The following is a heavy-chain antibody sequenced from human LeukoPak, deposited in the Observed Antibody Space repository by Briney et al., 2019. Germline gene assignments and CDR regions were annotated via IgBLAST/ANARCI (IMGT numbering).Heavy chain of an antibody. J-gene: IGHJ4*02. V-gene: IGHV3-64D*09. D-gene: IGHD2-2*01. CDR1: GFTFSSYP. Sequence: GGSLRLSCSASGFTFSSYPMHWVRQAPGKGLESVSAISRSGGSTNYADSVKGRFTISRDNSKNTLYLQMSSLRDEDTAVFYCARRSDTSFLDCWGQGTLVTVS. CDR3: ARRSDTSFLDC. CDR2: ISRSGGST.